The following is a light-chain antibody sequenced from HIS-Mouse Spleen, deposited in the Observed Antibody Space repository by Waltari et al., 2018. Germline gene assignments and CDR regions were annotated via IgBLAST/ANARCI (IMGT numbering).Light chain of an antibody. CDR1: QSISSY. Sequence: DIQMTQSTSSLSASVGDRVTITCRASQSISSYVNWYQQKPGKAPKLLIYAASSLQSGVTSRFSDKVSVTDVTLTISSLQPEDFTTYYCQQSYSTPWTFGQGTKVEIK. CDR2: AAS. V-gene: IGKV1-39*01. J-gene: IGKJ1*01. CDR3: QQSYSTPWT.